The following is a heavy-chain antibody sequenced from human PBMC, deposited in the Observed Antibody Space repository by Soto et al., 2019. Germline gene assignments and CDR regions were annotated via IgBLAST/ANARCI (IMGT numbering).Heavy chain of an antibody. CDR1: GYTFTSYY. D-gene: IGHD6-19*01. CDR3: VRSQYSSGWELDFDY. CDR2: INPSGGST. J-gene: IGHJ4*02. Sequence: QVQLVQSGAEVKKPGASVKVSCKASGYTFTSYYMHWVRQAPGQGLEWMGIINPSGGSTSYAQKFQGRVTMTRDTSTSTVYMELSSLRSEDTAVYYCVRSQYSSGWELDFDYWGQGTLVTVSS. V-gene: IGHV1-46*01.